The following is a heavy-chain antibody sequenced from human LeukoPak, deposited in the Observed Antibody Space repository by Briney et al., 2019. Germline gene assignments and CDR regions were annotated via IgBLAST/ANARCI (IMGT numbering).Heavy chain of an antibody. D-gene: IGHD3-10*01. Sequence: PSETLSLTCTVSGYSISSGYYWGWIRQPPGKGLEWLGSIYHGGNTYYNPSLKSRVTISVDTSKNQFSLKLSSVTAADTAVYYCARGGGSGSYHYYMDVWGKGTTVTISS. V-gene: IGHV4-38-2*02. CDR3: ARGGGSGSYHYYMDV. CDR2: IYHGGNT. J-gene: IGHJ6*03. CDR1: GYSISSGYY.